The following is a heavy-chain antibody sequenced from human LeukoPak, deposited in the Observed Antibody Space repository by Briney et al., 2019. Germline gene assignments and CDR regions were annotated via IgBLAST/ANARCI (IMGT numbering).Heavy chain of an antibody. J-gene: IGHJ4*02. V-gene: IGHV3-23*01. D-gene: IGHD3-10*01. CDR3: AKSLYPLDGSGSVAYYFDY. CDR2: ISGSGGST. CDR1: GFTFSSYA. Sequence: PGGSLRLSCAASGFTFSSYAMSWVRQAPGKGLEWVSAISGSGGSTYYADSVKGRFTISRDNSKNTLYLQMNSLRAEDTAVYYCAKSLYPLDGSGSVAYYFDYWGQGTLVTVSS.